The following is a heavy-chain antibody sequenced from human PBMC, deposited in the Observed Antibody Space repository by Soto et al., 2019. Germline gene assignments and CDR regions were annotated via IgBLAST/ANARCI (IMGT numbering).Heavy chain of an antibody. CDR3: ARQMVNSGWYYGNWFDP. D-gene: IGHD6-19*01. J-gene: IGHJ5*02. Sequence: QEQLVQSGAEVQKPGSSVKVSCKVSGGTFSTYAISWVRQAPGKGLEWMGGIIPIFNTAKYAQKFQGRVTITADKSTSTAHMELSSLRSEDTAVYYCARQMVNSGWYYGNWFDPWGQGTLVTVSS. V-gene: IGHV1-69*06. CDR1: GGTFSTYA. CDR2: IIPIFNTA.